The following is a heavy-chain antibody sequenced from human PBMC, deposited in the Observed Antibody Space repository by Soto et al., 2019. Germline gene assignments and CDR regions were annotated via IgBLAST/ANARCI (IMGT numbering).Heavy chain of an antibody. V-gene: IGHV1-18*01. J-gene: IGHJ3*02. Sequence: ASVKVSCKASGYTFTSYGISWVRQAPGQGLEWMGWISAYNGNTNYAQKLQGRVTMTTDTSTSTAYMELRSLRSDDTAVYYCARDPPKPHSSSWYWSREGNGMWAFDIWGQGTMVTVSS. CDR1: GYTFTSYG. D-gene: IGHD6-13*01. CDR2: ISAYNGNT. CDR3: ARDPPKPHSSSWYWSREGNGMWAFDI.